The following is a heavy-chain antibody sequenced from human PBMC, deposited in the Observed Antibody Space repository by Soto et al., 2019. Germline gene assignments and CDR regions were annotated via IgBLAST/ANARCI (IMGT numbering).Heavy chain of an antibody. V-gene: IGHV3-53*01. CDR1: GFNVSNIY. J-gene: IGHJ4*02. CDR3: AKNGLSDSPSAIDS. Sequence: PGGSLRLSCAASGFNVSNIYMSWVRQAPGKGLEWVSVTYSGGSTYYADSVKGRFTISRDNSKNMLHLHMDSLRAEDTAVYYCAKNGLSDSPSAIDSWGQGTLVTVSS. CDR2: TYSGGST. D-gene: IGHD2-8*01.